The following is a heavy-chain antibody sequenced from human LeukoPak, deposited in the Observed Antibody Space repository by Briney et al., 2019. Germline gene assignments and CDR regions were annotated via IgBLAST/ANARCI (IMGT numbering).Heavy chain of an antibody. CDR1: GGSISSSSYY. CDR3: ARDIGVVITSGYWFDP. CDR2: IYYSGST. D-gene: IGHD3-3*01. Sequence: PSETLSLTCTVSGGSISSSSYYWGWIRQPPGKGLEWIGSIYYSGSTYYNPSLKSRVTISVDTSKNQFSLKLSSVTAADTAVYYCARDIGVVITSGYWFDPWGQGTLVTVSS. J-gene: IGHJ5*02. V-gene: IGHV4-39*07.